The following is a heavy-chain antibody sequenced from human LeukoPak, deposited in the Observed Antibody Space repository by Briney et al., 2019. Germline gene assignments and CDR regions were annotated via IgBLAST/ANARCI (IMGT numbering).Heavy chain of an antibody. J-gene: IGHJ3*02. CDR1: GFTFSSYA. D-gene: IGHD3-10*01. CDR2: ISGSGDRT. Sequence: GGSLRLSCAASGFTFSSYAMSWVRQAPGKGLEWVSGISGSGDRTYYADSVKGRFTMSRDNSKNTLYLHMNRLRGEDTAVYYCAKGEGGSGSYINAFDIWGQGTMVTVSS. CDR3: AKGEGGSGSYINAFDI. V-gene: IGHV3-23*01.